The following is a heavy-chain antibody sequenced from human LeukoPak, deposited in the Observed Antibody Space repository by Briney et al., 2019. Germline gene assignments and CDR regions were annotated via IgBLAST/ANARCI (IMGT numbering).Heavy chain of an antibody. V-gene: IGHV3-23*01. CDR2: ISGSGGST. CDR3: AKVYYYGSGSYHYYFDY. D-gene: IGHD3-10*01. CDR1: GFTFSSYA. Sequence: PGGSLRLSCAASGFTFSSYAMSWVRQAPGKGLEWVSAISGSGGSTYYADSVKGRFTISRDNSKNTLYLQMNSLRAEDTAVYYCAKVYYYGSGSYHYYFDYWGQGTLVTVSS. J-gene: IGHJ4*02.